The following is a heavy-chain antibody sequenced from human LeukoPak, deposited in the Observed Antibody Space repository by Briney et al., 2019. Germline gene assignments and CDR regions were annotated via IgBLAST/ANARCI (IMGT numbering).Heavy chain of an antibody. D-gene: IGHD3-9*01. Sequence: PGGSLRLSCAASGFTFSSYSMNWVRQAPGKGLEWVSSISSSSSYIYYADSVKGRFTISRDNAKNSLYLQMNSLRAEDTAVYYCARDTYYDILTGPRTGYYYAMDVWGQGTTVTVSS. V-gene: IGHV3-21*01. CDR1: GFTFSSYS. CDR3: ARDTYYDILTGPRTGYYYAMDV. J-gene: IGHJ6*02. CDR2: ISSSSSYI.